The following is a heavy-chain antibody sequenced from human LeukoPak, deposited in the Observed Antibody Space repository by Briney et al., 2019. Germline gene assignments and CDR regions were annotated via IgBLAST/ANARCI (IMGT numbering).Heavy chain of an antibody. CDR2: INPNSGGT. Sequence: GASVKVSCKASGYTFTGYYMHWVRQAPGQGLEWMGWINPNSGGTNYAQKFQGRVTMTRDTSISTAYMDLCSLRSDDTAVYYCARHTTIFGVAIIDIWGQGTMVTVSS. D-gene: IGHD3-3*01. CDR1: GYTFTGYY. CDR3: ARHTTIFGVAIIDI. V-gene: IGHV1-2*02. J-gene: IGHJ3*02.